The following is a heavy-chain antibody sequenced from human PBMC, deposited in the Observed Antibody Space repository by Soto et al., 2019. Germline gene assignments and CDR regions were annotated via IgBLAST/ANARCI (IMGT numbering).Heavy chain of an antibody. CDR1: GGSFSGYY. D-gene: IGHD2-15*01. J-gene: IGHJ4*02. CDR3: ARGFPIVVVVAATPFDY. V-gene: IGHV4-34*01. CDR2: INHSGST. Sequence: QVQLQQWGAGLLKPSETLSLTCAVYGGSFSGYYWSWIRQPPGKGLEWIGEINHSGSTNYNPSLMSRVTISVHTSKNQFSLKLSSVTAADTAVYYCARGFPIVVVVAATPFDYWGQGTLVTVSS.